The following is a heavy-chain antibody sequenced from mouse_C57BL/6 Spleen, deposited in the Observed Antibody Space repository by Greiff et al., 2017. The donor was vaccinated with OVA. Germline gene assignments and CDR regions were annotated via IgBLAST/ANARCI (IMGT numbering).Heavy chain of an antibody. CDR3: ARGYYGSSYDWYFDV. V-gene: IGHV1-59*01. D-gene: IGHD1-1*01. CDR2: IDPSDSYT. J-gene: IGHJ1*03. CDR1: GYTFTSYW. Sequence: QVQLQQPGAELVRPGTSVKLSCKASGYTFTSYWMHWVKQRPGQGLEWIGVIDPSDSYTNYNQKFKGKATLTVDTSSSTAYMQLRSLTSEDSADYYCARGYYGSSYDWYFDVWGTGTTVTVSS.